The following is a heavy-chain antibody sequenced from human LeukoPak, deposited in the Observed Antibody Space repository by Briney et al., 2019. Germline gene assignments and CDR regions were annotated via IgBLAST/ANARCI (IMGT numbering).Heavy chain of an antibody. V-gene: IGHV3-30*09. CDR1: GLTSRYVV. CDR3: ARRNVNTAATIEDS. D-gene: IGHD5-12*01. CDR2: ISSEASMK. Sequence: GALILSRATSGLTSRYVVMNCSRQAPGKGLEWLAVISSEASMKDYADSVKGRFAVSGDNSKSILYLEMSSLKAEDTAVYYCARRNVNTAATIEDSLGQGTLVTVSS. J-gene: IGHJ5*02.